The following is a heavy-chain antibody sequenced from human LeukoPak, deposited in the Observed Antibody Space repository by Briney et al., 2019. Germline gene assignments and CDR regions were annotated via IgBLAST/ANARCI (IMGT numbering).Heavy chain of an antibody. CDR3: ARGSGSYLHDAFDI. CDR2: IYSGGST. Sequence: GGSLRLSCAASGFTFSTYAMSWVRQAPGKGLEWVSVIYSGGSTYYADSVKGRFTISRDNSKNTLYLQMNSLRAEDTAVYYCARGSGSYLHDAFDIWGQGTMVTVSS. CDR1: GFTFSTYA. V-gene: IGHV3-66*01. J-gene: IGHJ3*02. D-gene: IGHD1-26*01.